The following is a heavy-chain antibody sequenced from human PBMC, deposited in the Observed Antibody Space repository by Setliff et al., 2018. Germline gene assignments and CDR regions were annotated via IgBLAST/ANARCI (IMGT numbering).Heavy chain of an antibody. J-gene: IGHJ3*02. D-gene: IGHD3-22*01. CDR2: ISYSGDT. CDR1: GGSISTNHYY. V-gene: IGHV4-39*01. Sequence: SETLSLTCTVSGGSISTNHYYWEWIRQAPGKGLEWIGRISYSGDTYYSPSLRSRVTRSVATSKNQFSLTLRSVTAADTAVYYCARRYEVVIITKTGAFDIWGPGTMVTVSS. CDR3: ARRYEVVIITKTGAFDI.